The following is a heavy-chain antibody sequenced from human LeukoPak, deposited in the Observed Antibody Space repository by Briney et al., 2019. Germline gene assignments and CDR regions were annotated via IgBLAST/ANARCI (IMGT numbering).Heavy chain of an antibody. CDR2: INHSGST. CDR1: GGSFSGYY. Sequence: SETLPLTCAVYGGSFSGYYWSWIRQPPGKGLEWIGEINHSGSTNYNPSLKSRVTISVDTSKNQFSLKLSSVTAADTAVYYCARGSRLVPDYWGQGTLVTVSS. CDR3: ARGSRLVPDY. D-gene: IGHD3-9*01. J-gene: IGHJ4*02. V-gene: IGHV4-34*01.